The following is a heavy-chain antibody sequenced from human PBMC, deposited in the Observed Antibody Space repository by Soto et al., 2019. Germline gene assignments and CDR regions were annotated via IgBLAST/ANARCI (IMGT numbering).Heavy chain of an antibody. V-gene: IGHV3-23*01. CDR3: ATRDDDGDF. CDR1: GLTFSTHA. Sequence: EVQLLESGGGLVQPGGSLRLSCLASGLTFSTHAMTWVRQAPGKGLEWVSGISNAAAYTYYADFVKGRFTISRDTPKNTLYLQINSLRADDTAIYYCATRDDDGDFWGQGVLVAVSS. J-gene: IGHJ4*02. D-gene: IGHD1-1*01. CDR2: ISNAAAYT.